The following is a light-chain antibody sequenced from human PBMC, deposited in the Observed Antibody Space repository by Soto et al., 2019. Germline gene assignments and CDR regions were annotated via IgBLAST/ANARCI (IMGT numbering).Light chain of an antibody. V-gene: IGKV1-5*03. CDR2: KAS. CDR3: QQYNSYST. J-gene: IGKJ2*01. Sequence: DIQMTQSPSTLSASVGDRVTITCRASQIISSWLAWYQQKPGKAPKLLIYKASSLESGVPSMFSGSGSGTEFTLTISSLQPDDFATYYCQQYNSYSTFGQGTKLEIK. CDR1: QIISSW.